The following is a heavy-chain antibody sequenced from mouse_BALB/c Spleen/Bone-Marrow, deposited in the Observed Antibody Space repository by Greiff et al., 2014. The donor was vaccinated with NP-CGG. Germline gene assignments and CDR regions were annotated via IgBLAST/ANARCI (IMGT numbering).Heavy chain of an antibody. CDR2: ISYGGSYI. V-gene: IGHV5-4*02. D-gene: IGHD2-14*01. Sequence: ESGGGLVKPGGSLKLSCAASGFTFSDFYMYWVRQTPEKRLEWVATISYGGSYIYYPDSVKGRFTISRDDAKNNLYLQMSSLKSEDTAMYYCARDRGVQGYAMDYWGQGTSVTVSS. J-gene: IGHJ4*01. CDR1: GFTFSDFY. CDR3: ARDRGVQGYAMDY.